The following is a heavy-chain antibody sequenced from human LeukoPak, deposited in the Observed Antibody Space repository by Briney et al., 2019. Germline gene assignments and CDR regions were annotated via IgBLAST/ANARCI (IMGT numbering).Heavy chain of an antibody. D-gene: IGHD5-24*01. Sequence: GGSLRLSCAASGFTVSSNYMSWVRQAPGKGLEWVSVIYSGGSTYYADSVKGRFTISRHNSKNTLYLQMNSLRAEDTDVYYCARVWDGYNLGAFDIWGQGTMVTVSS. CDR2: IYSGGST. CDR3: ARVWDGYNLGAFDI. V-gene: IGHV3-53*04. CDR1: GFTVSSNY. J-gene: IGHJ3*02.